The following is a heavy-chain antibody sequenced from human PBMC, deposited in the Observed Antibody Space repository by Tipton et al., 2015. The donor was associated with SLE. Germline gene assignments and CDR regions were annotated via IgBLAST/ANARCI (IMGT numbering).Heavy chain of an antibody. V-gene: IGHV4-59*07. Sequence: TLSLTCSVSGGSINGYYWTWIRQPPGKGLQWIGYISYIGTPHYNPALNGRVTISLDTSRDQISLRLTSMTAADTAVYYCARLWQRTDALDVWGQGTVVTVSS. CDR2: ISYIGTP. J-gene: IGHJ3*01. CDR3: ARLWQRTDALDV. D-gene: IGHD2-21*01. CDR1: GGSINGYY.